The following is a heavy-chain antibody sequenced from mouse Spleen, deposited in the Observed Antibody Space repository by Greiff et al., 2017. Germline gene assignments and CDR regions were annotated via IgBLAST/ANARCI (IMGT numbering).Heavy chain of an antibody. D-gene: IGHD1-1*01. J-gene: IGHJ1*01. CDR3: ARSSYYYGSSLYWYFDV. CDR2: ISTYYGDA. Sequence: LQESGAELVRPGVSVKISCKGSGYTFTDYAMHWVKQSHAKSLEWIGVISTYYGDASYNQKFKGKATMTVDKSSSTAYMELARLTSEDSAIYYCARSSYYYGSSLYWYFDVWGAGTTVTVSS. V-gene: IGHV1S137*01. CDR1: GYTFTDYA.